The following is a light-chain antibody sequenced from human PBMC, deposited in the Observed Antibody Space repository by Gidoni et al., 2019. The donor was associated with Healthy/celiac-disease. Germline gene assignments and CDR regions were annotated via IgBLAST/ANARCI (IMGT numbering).Light chain of an antibody. CDR1: QSISSY. J-gene: IGKJ5*01. V-gene: IGKV1-39*01. CDR2: AAS. Sequence: DIQMTQSPSSLSASVGDRVTITCRASQSISSYLNWYQQKPGKAPKLLIYAASSLQSGVPSRCSGSGAGTDFTLTIISLQPEDFATYYCQQSYSTLGTFGQGTRLEIK. CDR3: QQSYSTLGT.